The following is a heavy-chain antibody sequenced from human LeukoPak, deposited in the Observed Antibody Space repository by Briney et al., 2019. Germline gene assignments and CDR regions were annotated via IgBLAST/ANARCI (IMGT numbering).Heavy chain of an antibody. CDR1: GFTFSSYW. D-gene: IGHD2-2*01. Sequence: GGSLRLSCAASGFTFSSYWMSWVRQAPGKGLEWVANIKQDGSEKYYVDSVKGRFTISRDNAKNSLYLQMNSLRVEDTAVYYCAREAGYCSSASCDYYYYGMDVWGQGTTVTVS. CDR3: AREAGYCSSASCDYYYYGMDV. J-gene: IGHJ6*02. CDR2: IKQDGSEK. V-gene: IGHV3-7*01.